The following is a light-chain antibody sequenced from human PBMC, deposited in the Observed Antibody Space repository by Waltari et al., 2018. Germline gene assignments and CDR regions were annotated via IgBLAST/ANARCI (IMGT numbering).Light chain of an antibody. J-gene: IGLJ3*02. CDR3: SSYVGADDLV. Sequence: QSALTQPPSASGSPGQSVTISCTGPSSHVAQSVSWYQQHPGKAPNLLIYEVSRRPSGVPERFSGSQSGNTASLTVSRLQGEDEADYYCSSYVGADDLVFGGGTRLAVI. CDR2: EVS. CDR1: SSHVAQS. V-gene: IGLV2-8*01.